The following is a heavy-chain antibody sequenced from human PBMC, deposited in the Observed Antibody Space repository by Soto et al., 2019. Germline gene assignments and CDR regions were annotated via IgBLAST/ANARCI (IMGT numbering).Heavy chain of an antibody. D-gene: IGHD5-18*01. Sequence: QMPGKGLGWMGIIYPGDSDTRYSPSFQGQVTISADKSISTAYLQWSSLKASDTAMYYCARRGGLRGYSYGVQYYYYGMDVWGQGTTVTVSS. V-gene: IGHV5-51*01. J-gene: IGHJ6*02. CDR3: ARRGGLRGYSYGVQYYYYGMDV. CDR2: IYPGDSDT.